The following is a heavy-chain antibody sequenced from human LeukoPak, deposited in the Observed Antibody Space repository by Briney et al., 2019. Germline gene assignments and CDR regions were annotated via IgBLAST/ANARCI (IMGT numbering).Heavy chain of an antibody. D-gene: IGHD2-21*02. J-gene: IGHJ4*02. Sequence: GASVKVSCKTSGFTFSNSAIQWVRQARGQPLEWIGWVIVGSGRTHYAQRLHDRLLITRDMATNVATLEVSSLTSEDTAVYYCAAELYGGIFGHCCSFAYWGQGTLVTVSS. CDR3: AAELYGGIFGHCCSFAY. V-gene: IGHV1-58*02. CDR2: VIVGSGRT. CDR1: GFTFSNSA.